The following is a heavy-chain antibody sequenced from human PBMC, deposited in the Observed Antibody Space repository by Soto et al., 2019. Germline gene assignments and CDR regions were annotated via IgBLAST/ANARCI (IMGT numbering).Heavy chain of an antibody. V-gene: IGHV3-33*01. D-gene: IGHD3-3*01. CDR2: IWYDGRNK. CDR3: ARDVLRFLEWLSGMDV. CDR1: GFTFSSYG. Sequence: QVQLVESGGGVVQPGRSLRLSCAASGFTFSSYGMHWVRQAPGKGLEWVAVIWYDGRNKYYADSVKGRFTISRDNSKNRLDLQMNSLRAEDTAVYYCARDVLRFLEWLSGMDVWGQGTTVTVSS. J-gene: IGHJ6*02.